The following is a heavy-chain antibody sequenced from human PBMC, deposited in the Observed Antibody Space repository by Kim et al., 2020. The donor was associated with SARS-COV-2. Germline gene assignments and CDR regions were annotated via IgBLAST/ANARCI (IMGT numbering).Heavy chain of an antibody. V-gene: IGHV3-30-3*01. J-gene: IGHJ4*02. D-gene: IGHD2-2*01. CDR2: ISYDGSNK. CDR1: GFTFSSYA. CDR3: ARPDRGWCSSTSCYDLLY. Sequence: GGSLRLSCAASGFTFSSYAMHWVRQAPGKGLEWVAVISYDGSNKYYADSVKGRFTISRDNSKNTLYLQMNSLRAEDTAVYYCARPDRGWCSSTSCYDLLYWGQGTLVTVSS.